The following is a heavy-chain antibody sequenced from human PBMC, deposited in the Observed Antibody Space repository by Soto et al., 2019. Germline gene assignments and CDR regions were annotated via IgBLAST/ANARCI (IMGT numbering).Heavy chain of an antibody. CDR2: ISSSSSYI. J-gene: IGHJ5*02. Sequence: GGSLRLSCAASGFTFSNYSMNWVRQAPGRGLEWVSSISSSSSYIYYADSVKGRFTISRDNAKNSLYLQMNTLRAEDTAVYYCAREALYRSTWENWFDPWGQGTLVTVSS. D-gene: IGHD6-13*01. CDR1: GFTFSNYS. CDR3: AREALYRSTWENWFDP. V-gene: IGHV3-21*01.